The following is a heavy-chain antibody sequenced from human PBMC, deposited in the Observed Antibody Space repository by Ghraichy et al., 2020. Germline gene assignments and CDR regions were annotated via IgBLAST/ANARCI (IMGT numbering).Heavy chain of an antibody. CDR3: ARSPRHRGVSSGDEY. J-gene: IGHJ4*02. CDR2: IIPIFGTA. CDR1: GGTFSSYA. V-gene: IGHV1-69*13. D-gene: IGHD6-19*01. Sequence: SVKVSCKASGGTFSSYAISWVRQAPGQGLEWMGGIIPIFGTANYAQKFQGRVTITADESTSTAYMELSSLRSEDTAVYYCARSPRHRGVSSGDEYWGQGTLVTVSS.